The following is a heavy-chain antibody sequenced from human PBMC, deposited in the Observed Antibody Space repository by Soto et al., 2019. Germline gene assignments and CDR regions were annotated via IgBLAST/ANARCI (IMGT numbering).Heavy chain of an antibody. D-gene: IGHD6-19*01. CDR2: ISYDGSNK. V-gene: IGHV3-30-3*01. J-gene: IGHJ4*02. CDR1: GFTFSSYA. CDR3: ARDKTYSSGWYYFDY. Sequence: QVQLVESGGGVVQPGRSLRLSCAASGFTFSSYAMHWVRQAPGKGLEWVAVISYDGSNKYYADSVKGRFTISRDNSKNTLYLQMTSLRAEDTAVYYCARDKTYSSGWYYFDYCGQGTLVTVSS.